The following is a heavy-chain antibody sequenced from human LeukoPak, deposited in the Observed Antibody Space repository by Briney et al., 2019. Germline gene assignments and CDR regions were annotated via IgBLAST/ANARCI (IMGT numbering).Heavy chain of an antibody. V-gene: IGHV3-30-3*01. Sequence: PGGSLRLSCAASGFTFSSYPMHWVRQAPGKGLEWMAVISYDGNNKHYADSVKGRFTISRDNSKNTLYLQMNSLRAEDTAVFYCAKAMGRSYFDHWGQGTLVTVSS. D-gene: IGHD1-26*01. J-gene: IGHJ4*02. CDR3: AKAMGRSYFDH. CDR2: ISYDGNNK. CDR1: GFTFSSYP.